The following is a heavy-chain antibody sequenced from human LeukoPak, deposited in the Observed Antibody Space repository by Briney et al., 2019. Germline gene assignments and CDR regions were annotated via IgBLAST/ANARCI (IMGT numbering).Heavy chain of an antibody. D-gene: IGHD3-10*01. CDR3: ARERLSMVRGVIPKEAWGWFDP. Sequence: SSETLSLTCTISGGSISSGGYSWSWIRQPAGKGLGWIGRIYTSGNTNYNPSLKCRATISVDNSKNQFSLELSSVTVADTAVYYCARERLSMVRGVIPKEAWGWFDPWGQGTLVTVSS. CDR2: IYTSGNT. V-gene: IGHV4-61*02. CDR1: GGSISSGGYS. J-gene: IGHJ5*02.